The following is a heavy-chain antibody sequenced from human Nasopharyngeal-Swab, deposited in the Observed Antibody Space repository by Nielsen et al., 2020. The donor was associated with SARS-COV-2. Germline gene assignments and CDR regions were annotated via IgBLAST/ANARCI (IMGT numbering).Heavy chain of an antibody. V-gene: IGHV3-53*01. Sequence: WIRQPPGKGLEWVSVIYSGGSTYCADSVKGRFTISRDNSKNTLYLQMNSLRAEDTAVYYCARDGQSYGMDVWGQGTTVTVSS. J-gene: IGHJ6*02. CDR3: ARDGQSYGMDV. CDR2: IYSGGST.